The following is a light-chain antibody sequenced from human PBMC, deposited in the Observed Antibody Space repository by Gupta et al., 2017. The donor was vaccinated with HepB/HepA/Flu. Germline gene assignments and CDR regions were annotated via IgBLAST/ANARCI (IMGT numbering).Light chain of an antibody. Sequence: DIQMTQFPSSLSASVGDRVTITCRASENINKYLNWYQQRPGKAPEVLIYAVSTLQAGVPSSFSGGGSGTDFSLTINNRQPEDFATYYCQQSYSSPQTFGQGTTLEIE. CDR2: AVS. CDR1: ENINKY. J-gene: IGKJ1*01. CDR3: QQSYSSPQT. V-gene: IGKV1-39*01.